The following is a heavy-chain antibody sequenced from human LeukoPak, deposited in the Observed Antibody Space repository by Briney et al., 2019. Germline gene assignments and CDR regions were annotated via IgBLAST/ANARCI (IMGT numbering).Heavy chain of an antibody. CDR1: GYTFTGYY. V-gene: IGHV1-2*02. J-gene: IGHJ5*02. CDR2: INPNSGGT. D-gene: IGHD3-22*01. CDR3: ARDSKLVPIIVVVRDNWFDP. Sequence: SVKVSCKASGYTFTGYYMHWVRQAPGQGLEWMGWINPNSGGTNYAQKFQGRATMTRDTSISTAYMELSRLRSDDTAVYYCARDSKLVPIIVVVRDNWFDPWGQGTLVTVSS.